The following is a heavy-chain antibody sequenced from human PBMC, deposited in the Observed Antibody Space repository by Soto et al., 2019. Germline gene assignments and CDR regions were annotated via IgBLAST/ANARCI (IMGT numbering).Heavy chain of an antibody. CDR1: GFTFSSHA. V-gene: IGHV3-23*01. J-gene: IGHJ4*02. D-gene: IGHD2-15*01. Sequence: EVQLLESGGGLVQPGGALRLSCAASGFTFSSHAMSWVRQAPGKGLEWISSISAGSDAAYYADSVKGRVTISRDNSKNTLNLELSGVGAEDSAVDDWARDLWWYLHWGQGTLVTVSS. CDR2: ISAGSDAA. CDR3: ARDLWWYLH.